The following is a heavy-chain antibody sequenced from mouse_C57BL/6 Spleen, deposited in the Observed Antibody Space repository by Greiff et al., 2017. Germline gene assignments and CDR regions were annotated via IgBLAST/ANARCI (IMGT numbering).Heavy chain of an antibody. Sequence: EVQLQESGGGLVKPGGSLKLSCAASGFTFSDYGMHWVRQAPEKGLEWVAYISSGSSTIYYADTVKGRFTISRDNAKNTLFLQMTSLRSEDTAMCYCGRDDDYHYFDYWGQGTTLTVSS. CDR1: GFTFSDYG. CDR3: GRDDDYHYFDY. D-gene: IGHD2-3*01. CDR2: ISSGSSTI. V-gene: IGHV5-17*01. J-gene: IGHJ2*01.